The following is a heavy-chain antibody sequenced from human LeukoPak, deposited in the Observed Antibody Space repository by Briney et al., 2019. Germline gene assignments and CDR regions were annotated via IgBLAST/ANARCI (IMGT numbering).Heavy chain of an antibody. CDR3: VRDHYGLTSYPNP. V-gene: IGHV3-30*02. CDR1: GFTFSSYG. CDR2: IRYDGSNK. Sequence: GGSLRLSCAASGFTFSSYGMHWVRQAPGKGLEWVAFIRYDGSNKYYADSVKGRFTISRDNSKNTLYLQMNSLRAEDTAVYYCVRDHYGLTSYPNPWGQGTLVTVSS. D-gene: IGHD3-10*01. J-gene: IGHJ5*02.